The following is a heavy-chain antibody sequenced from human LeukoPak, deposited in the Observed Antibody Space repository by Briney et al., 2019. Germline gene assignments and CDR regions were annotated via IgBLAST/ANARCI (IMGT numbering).Heavy chain of an antibody. CDR1: GGTFSSYV. CDR3: ASPPADYYDSRDYFDY. CDR2: IILILGIA. Sequence: RASVKVSCKASGGTFSSYVISWVRQAPGQGLEWMGRIILILGIANYAQKFQGRVTITADKSTSTAYMELSSLRSEDTAVYYCASPPADYYDSRDYFDYWGQGTLVTVSS. V-gene: IGHV1-69*04. J-gene: IGHJ4*02. D-gene: IGHD3-22*01.